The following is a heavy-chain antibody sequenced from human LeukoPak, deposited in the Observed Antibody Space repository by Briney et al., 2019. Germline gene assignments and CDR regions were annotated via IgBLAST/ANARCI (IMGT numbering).Heavy chain of an antibody. Sequence: GGSLRLSCAASGFIFSSYEMNWVRQAPGKGLEWVSYISSSASTIHYADSVKGRFTVSRDNAKNSLYLQMNSVRAEDTAVYYCARDPTYYYGSGTYSHYYGMDVWDQGTTVTVSS. CDR1: GFIFSSYE. V-gene: IGHV3-48*03. CDR2: ISSSASTI. CDR3: ARDPTYYYGSGTYSHYYGMDV. D-gene: IGHD3-10*01. J-gene: IGHJ6*02.